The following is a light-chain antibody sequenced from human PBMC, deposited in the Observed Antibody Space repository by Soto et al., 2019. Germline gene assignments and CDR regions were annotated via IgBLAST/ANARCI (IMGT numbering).Light chain of an antibody. V-gene: IGLV2-14*01. CDR1: SSDVGGYNY. CDR2: DVS. J-gene: IGLJ3*02. CDR3: RSYTSSSAVV. Sequence: QSVLTQPASVSGSPGQSITISCTGTSSDVGGYNYVSWYQQYPGKAPKLMIYDVSNRPSGVSNRFSGSKSGNTASLTISGLQGEYEADYYCRSYTSSSAVVFGGGTKLTVL.